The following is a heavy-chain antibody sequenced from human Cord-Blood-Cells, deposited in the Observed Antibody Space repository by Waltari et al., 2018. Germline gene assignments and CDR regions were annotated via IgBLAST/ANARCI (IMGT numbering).Heavy chain of an antibody. CDR1: GYTFTSYG. D-gene: IGHD5-18*01. J-gene: IGHJ2*01. V-gene: IGHV1-18*04. CDR2: ISAYNGNT. Sequence: QVQLVQSGAEVKKPGASVKVSCKASGYTFTSYGISWVRQAPGQGLEWMGWISAYNGNTNYAQKLQGRVTMTTDTSTSTAYMELRSLRSDDTAVYYCARSIQLWLPQNLNWYFDLWGRGTLVTVSS. CDR3: ARSIQLWLPQNLNWYFDL.